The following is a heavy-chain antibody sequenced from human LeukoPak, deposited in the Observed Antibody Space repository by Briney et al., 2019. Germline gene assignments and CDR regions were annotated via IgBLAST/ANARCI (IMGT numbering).Heavy chain of an antibody. D-gene: IGHD1-1*01. CDR1: GFTFDDYA. V-gene: IGHV3-9*01. Sequence: GRSLRLSCAASGFTFDDYAMHWARQAPGKGLEWVSGISWNSGSIGYADSVKGRFTISRDNAKNSLYLQMNSLRAEDTALYYCAKDMEPNWNDDYYYYGMDVWGQGTTVTVSS. J-gene: IGHJ6*02. CDR3: AKDMEPNWNDDYYYYGMDV. CDR2: ISWNSGSI.